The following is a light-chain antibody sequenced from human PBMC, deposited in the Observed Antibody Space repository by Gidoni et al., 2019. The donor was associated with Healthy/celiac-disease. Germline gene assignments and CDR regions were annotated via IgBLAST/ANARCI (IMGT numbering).Light chain of an antibody. CDR3: QHYNDYSPT. V-gene: IGKV1D-13*01. CDR2: DVS. J-gene: IGKJ4*01. Sequence: AIQLTQSPSSLSASVGDTVTITCRASQVITNTLAWYQQKPGKAPDLLILDVSTLQSGVPTRFSGSVSGTDFTLTVTGLQPEDFATYYCQHYNDYSPTFGGGTEVEIK. CDR1: QVITNT.